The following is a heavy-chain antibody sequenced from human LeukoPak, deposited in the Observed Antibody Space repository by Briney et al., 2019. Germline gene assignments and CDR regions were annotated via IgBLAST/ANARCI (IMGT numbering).Heavy chain of an antibody. J-gene: IGHJ6*02. D-gene: IGHD3-3*01. CDR3: ARRGGYDFWSGYPYYGMDV. CDR1: GFTFSSYG. Sequence: GRSLRLSCAASGFTFSSYGMHWVRQAPGKGLEWVAVIWYDGSNKYYADSVKGRFTISRDNSKNTLYLQMNSLRAEDTAVYYCARRGGYDFWSGYPYYGMDVWGQGTTVTVSS. V-gene: IGHV3-33*08. CDR2: IWYDGSNK.